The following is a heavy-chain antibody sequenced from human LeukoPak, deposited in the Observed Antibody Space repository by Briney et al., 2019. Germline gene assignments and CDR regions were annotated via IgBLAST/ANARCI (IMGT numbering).Heavy chain of an antibody. Sequence: ASVKVSCKASGYSFTIYYFHWVRQAPGQGLEWMGIINPSGGSTTYAQKFQGRVTMTRDTSTSTVYMELSSLRSEDTAVYYCARQPRHRSASSCVTDYWGQGTLVTVSS. CDR1: GYSFTIYY. V-gene: IGHV1-46*01. CDR2: INPSGGST. D-gene: IGHD2-15*01. J-gene: IGHJ4*02. CDR3: ARQPRHRSASSCVTDY.